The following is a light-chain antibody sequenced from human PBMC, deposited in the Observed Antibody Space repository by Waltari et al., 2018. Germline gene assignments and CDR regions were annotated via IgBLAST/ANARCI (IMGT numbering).Light chain of an antibody. CDR2: STD. Sequence: QSGLTQPPSVSGTPRQRVTISCSGRTSNIGINIVNWYQHFPGTAPKLLIYSTDQRPSGVPDRFSGSKSGTSASLAISGLQSEDEADYYCEAWDDRLTGRVFGTGTKVTVL. CDR1: TSNIGINI. CDR3: EAWDDRLTGRV. V-gene: IGLV1-44*01. J-gene: IGLJ1*01.